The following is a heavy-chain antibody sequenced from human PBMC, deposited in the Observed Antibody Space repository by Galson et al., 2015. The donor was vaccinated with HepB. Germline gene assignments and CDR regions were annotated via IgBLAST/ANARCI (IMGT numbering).Heavy chain of an antibody. CDR3: TSRPFQWLGPFDY. V-gene: IGHV7-4-1*02. CDR2: INNKTGDL. CDR1: GYIFSSYG. Sequence: SVKVSCKASGYIFSSYGVNWVRQAPGQGLEWLGWINNKTGDLSYAPGFTGRFAFSLDTSVSTAYLQITNLKAEDTAVYYCTSRPFQWLGPFDYWGQGTLITVSS. D-gene: IGHD6-19*01. J-gene: IGHJ4*02.